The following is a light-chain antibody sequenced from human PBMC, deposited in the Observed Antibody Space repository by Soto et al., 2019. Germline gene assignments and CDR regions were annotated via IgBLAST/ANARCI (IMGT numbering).Light chain of an antibody. CDR2: KTS. J-gene: IGKJ1*01. Sequence: DIHMTQSPSTRSASVGDRVTITCRASQSISIWLAWYQQKPGKAPNLLIYKTSSLETGVPSRFSGSGSGTEFTLTLSSLQPDDFATYYCQHWNDYSWTFGQGTKVEVK. CDR3: QHWNDYSWT. CDR1: QSISIW. V-gene: IGKV1-5*03.